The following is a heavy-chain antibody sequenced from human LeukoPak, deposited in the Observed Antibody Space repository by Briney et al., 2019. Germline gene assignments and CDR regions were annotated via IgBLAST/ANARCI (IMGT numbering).Heavy chain of an antibody. V-gene: IGHV4-59*01. CDR1: GGSISSYY. CDR3: ARAGIPYYYYYMDV. J-gene: IGHJ6*03. Sequence: PSETLSLTCTVSGGSISSYYWSWIRQPPGKGLEWIGYIYYSGSTNFNPSLKSRVTISVDTSKNQFSLKLSSVTAADTAVYYCARAGIPYYYYYMDVWGKGTTVTVSS. CDR2: IYYSGST. D-gene: IGHD1-1*01.